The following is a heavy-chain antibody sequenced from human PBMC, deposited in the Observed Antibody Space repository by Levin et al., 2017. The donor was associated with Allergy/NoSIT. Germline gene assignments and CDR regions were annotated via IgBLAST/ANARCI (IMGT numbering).Heavy chain of an antibody. J-gene: IGHJ5*02. CDR2: IYYSGST. V-gene: IGHV4-39*01. Sequence: SQTLSLPCTVSGGSIRSSSYYWGWIRQPPGKGLEWIGSIYYSGSTYYNPSLKSRVTISVDTSKNQFSLKLSSVTAADTAVYYCARPMGYCSSTSCPNNWFDPWGQGTLVTVSS. CDR3: ARPMGYCSSTSCPNNWFDP. CDR1: GGSIRSSSYY. D-gene: IGHD2-2*01.